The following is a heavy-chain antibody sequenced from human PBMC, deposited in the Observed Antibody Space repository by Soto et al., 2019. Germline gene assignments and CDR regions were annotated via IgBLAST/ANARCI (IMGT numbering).Heavy chain of an antibody. CDR2: ISAYNGNT. J-gene: IGHJ4*02. Sequence: ASVKVSCKASGYTFTSYGISWVRQAPGQGLEWMGWISAYNGNTNYAQKLQGRVTMTTDTSTSTAYMELRSLRSDDTAVYYCARDRSVWQQLVRGFDYWGKGTLVTVSS. CDR1: GYTFTSYG. D-gene: IGHD6-13*01. V-gene: IGHV1-18*01. CDR3: ARDRSVWQQLVRGFDY.